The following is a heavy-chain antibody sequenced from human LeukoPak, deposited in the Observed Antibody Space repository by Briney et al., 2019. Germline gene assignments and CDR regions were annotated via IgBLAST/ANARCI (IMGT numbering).Heavy chain of an antibody. CDR3: AKDLSLYYYDSSGSDY. CDR1: GGSFSGYY. J-gene: IGHJ4*02. V-gene: IGHV3-30*18. D-gene: IGHD3-22*01. Sequence: LSLTCAVYGGSFSGYYWSWIRQPPGKGLEWVAFISYDGSNKNYADSVKGRFTISRDNSKNTLYLQMNSLRAEDTAVYYCAKDLSLYYYDSSGSDYWGQGTLVTVSS. CDR2: ISYDGSNK.